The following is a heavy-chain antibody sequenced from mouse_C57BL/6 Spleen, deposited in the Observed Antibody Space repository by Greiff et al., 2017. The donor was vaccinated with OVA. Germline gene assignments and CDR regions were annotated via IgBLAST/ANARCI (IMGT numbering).Heavy chain of an antibody. CDR2: IYPGDGDT. J-gene: IGHJ4*01. CDR1: GYAFSSYW. V-gene: IGHV1-80*01. Sequence: VQLVESGAELVKPGASVKISCKASGYAFSSYWMNWVKQRPGKGLEWIGQIYPGDGDTNYNGKFKGKATLTADKSSSTAYMQLSSLTSEDSAVYFCASPHANAMDYWGQGTSVTVSS. CDR3: ASPHANAMDY.